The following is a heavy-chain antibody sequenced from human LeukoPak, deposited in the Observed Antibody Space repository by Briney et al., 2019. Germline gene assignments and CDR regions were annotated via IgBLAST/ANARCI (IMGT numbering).Heavy chain of an antibody. J-gene: IGHJ4*02. CDR2: IYYSGST. V-gene: IGHV4-59*08. D-gene: IGHD5-24*01. Sequence: PSETLSLTCTVSGGSISSYYWSWIRQPPGKGLEWIGYIYYSGSTNYNPSLKSRVTISVDTSKNQFSLKLSSVTAADTAVYYCARQGGGYGFDYWGQGTLVTVSS. CDR3: ARQGGGYGFDY. CDR1: GGSISSYY.